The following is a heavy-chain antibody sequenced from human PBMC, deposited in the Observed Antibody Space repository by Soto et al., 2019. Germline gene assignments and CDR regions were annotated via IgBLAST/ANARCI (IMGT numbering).Heavy chain of an antibody. CDR3: ARDHRYSRRFLEWSNGPPDDFDI. CDR1: GYSFTNND. CDR2: INPDSGDT. D-gene: IGHD3-3*01. V-gene: IGHV1-2*04. Sequence: ASVKVSCKASGYSFTNNDVSWVRQATGQGLEWMGWINPDSGDTNYAQKFQGWVTMTRDTSISTAYMELSRLRSDDTAVYYCARDHRYSRRFLEWSNGPPDDFDIWGQGTMVTVSS. J-gene: IGHJ3*02.